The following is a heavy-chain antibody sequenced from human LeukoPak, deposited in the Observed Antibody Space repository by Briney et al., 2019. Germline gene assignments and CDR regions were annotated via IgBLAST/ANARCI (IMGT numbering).Heavy chain of an antibody. V-gene: IGHV3-21*01. J-gene: IGHJ4*02. Sequence: GGSLRLSCTASGFTFGNFAMNWVRQAPGKGLEWVSSISSSSSYIYYADSVKGRFTISRDNAKNSLYLQMNSLRAEDTAVYYCARDPMSSSWYGFDYWGQGTLVTVSS. CDR1: GFTFGNFA. CDR2: ISSSSSYI. CDR3: ARDPMSSSWYGFDY. D-gene: IGHD6-13*01.